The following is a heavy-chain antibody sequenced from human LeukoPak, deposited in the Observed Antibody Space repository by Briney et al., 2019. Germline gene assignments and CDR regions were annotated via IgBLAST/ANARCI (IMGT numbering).Heavy chain of an antibody. CDR3: AKDIAVLVGYSSGWTSD. J-gene: IGHJ4*02. V-gene: IGHV3-9*01. D-gene: IGHD6-19*01. CDR2: ISWNSGSI. CDR1: GFIFDDYA. Sequence: GGSLRLSCAASGFIFDDYAMHWVRQAPGKGLEWVSGISWNSGSIGYADSVKGRFTISRDNAKNSLYLQMNSLRAEDTALYYCAKDIAVLVGYSSGWTSDWGQGTLVTVSS.